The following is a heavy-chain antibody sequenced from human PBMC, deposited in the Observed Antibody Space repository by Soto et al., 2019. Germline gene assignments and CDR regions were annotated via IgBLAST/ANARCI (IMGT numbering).Heavy chain of an antibody. D-gene: IGHD3-22*01. CDR3: ARDPPHYDSSGYHPREYFQH. CDR2: IIPILGIA. CDR1: GGTFSSYT. Sequence: QVQLVQSGAEVKKPGSSVKVSCKASGGTFSSYTISWVRQAPGQGLEWMGRIIPILGIANYAQKFQGRVTITADKSTSTAYMELSSMRSEDTAVYYCARDPPHYDSSGYHPREYFQHWGQGTLVTVSS. V-gene: IGHV1-69*08. J-gene: IGHJ1*01.